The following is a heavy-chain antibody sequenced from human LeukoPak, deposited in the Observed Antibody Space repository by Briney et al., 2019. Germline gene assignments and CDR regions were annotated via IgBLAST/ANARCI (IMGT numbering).Heavy chain of an antibody. Sequence: GRSLRLSCAASGFTFSSYGMHWVRQAPGKGLEWVAVIWYDGSNKYYADSVKGRFTISRDNSKNTLYLQMNSLRAEDTAVYYCAKVGLHDYGDPMSYYYYGMDVWGQGTTVTVSS. CDR3: AKVGLHDYGDPMSYYYYGMDV. J-gene: IGHJ6*02. CDR2: IWYDGSNK. V-gene: IGHV3-33*06. D-gene: IGHD4-17*01. CDR1: GFTFSSYG.